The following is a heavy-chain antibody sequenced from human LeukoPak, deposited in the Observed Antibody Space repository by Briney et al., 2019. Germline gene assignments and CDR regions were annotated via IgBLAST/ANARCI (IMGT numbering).Heavy chain of an antibody. CDR3: ATPSGSYAGDAFDI. CDR2: FDPEDRET. V-gene: IGHV1-24*01. J-gene: IGHJ3*02. D-gene: IGHD1-26*01. Sequence: GFDPEDRETIYPQKFQGRVTMTEDTSTDTAYMELSSLRSEDTAVYYCATPSGSYAGDAFDIWGQGTVVTVSS.